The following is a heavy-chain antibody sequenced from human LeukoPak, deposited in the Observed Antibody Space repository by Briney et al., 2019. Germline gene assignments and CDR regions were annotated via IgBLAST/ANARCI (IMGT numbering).Heavy chain of an antibody. J-gene: IGHJ5*02. CDR1: GYTFTSYD. D-gene: IGHD3-10*01. Sequence: GASVKVSCKASGYTFTSYDINWVRQATGQGLEWMGWMNPNSGNTGYAQKFQGRVTITRNTSISTAYMELSSLRSEDTAAYYCARRRIRENWFDPWGQGTLVTVSS. CDR2: MNPNSGNT. CDR3: ARRRIRENWFDP. V-gene: IGHV1-8*01.